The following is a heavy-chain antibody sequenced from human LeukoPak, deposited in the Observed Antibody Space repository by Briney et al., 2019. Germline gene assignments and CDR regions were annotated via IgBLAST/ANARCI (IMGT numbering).Heavy chain of an antibody. CDR3: AKGGYYDSSGSFYFDY. CDR1: GFTFSSYA. CDR2: ISGSGDNT. V-gene: IGHV3-23*01. Sequence: GGSLRLSCAASGFTFSSYAMSWVRQAPGKGLEWVSGISGSGDNTYYADSVKGRFTISRDNSKNTLYVQVNSLGTEDTAAYYCAKGGYYDSSGSFYFDYWGQGTLVTVSS. D-gene: IGHD3-22*01. J-gene: IGHJ4*02.